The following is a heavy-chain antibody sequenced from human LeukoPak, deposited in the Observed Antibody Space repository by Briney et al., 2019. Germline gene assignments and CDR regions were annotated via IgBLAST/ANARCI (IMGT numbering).Heavy chain of an antibody. CDR1: GSTFSGYW. V-gene: IGHV3-7*01. Sequence: GGSLRLPCAVSGSTFSGYWMAWVRQVPGKEPEWVANINLDGGATYYVDSVKGRFTIYRDKATNSLFLQMNSLRAEDTAVYYCAELGITMIGGVWGKGTTVTISS. CDR3: AELGITMIGGV. J-gene: IGHJ6*04. CDR2: INLDGGAT. D-gene: IGHD3-10*02.